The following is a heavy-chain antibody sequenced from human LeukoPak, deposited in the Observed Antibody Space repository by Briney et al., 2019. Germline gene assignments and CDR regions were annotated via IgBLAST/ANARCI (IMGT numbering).Heavy chain of an antibody. CDR3: AKPDYYDSSGSPY. CDR2: ISGSGGST. CDR1: GFTFSSYA. J-gene: IGHJ4*02. Sequence: GGSLRLACAASGFTFSSYAMSWVRQAPGKVLEWVSAISGSGGSTYYADSGKGRFTISRDNSKNTLYLQMNSLRAEDTDVYYCAKPDYYDSSGSPYWGQGTLVTVSS. V-gene: IGHV3-23*01. D-gene: IGHD3-22*01.